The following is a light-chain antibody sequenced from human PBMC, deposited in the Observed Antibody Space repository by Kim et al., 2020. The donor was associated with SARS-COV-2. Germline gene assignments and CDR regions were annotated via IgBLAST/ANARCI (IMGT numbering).Light chain of an antibody. CDR3: QALERSIVV. CDR1: KLGEKY. Sequence: SGSPGQTASITCSGDKLGEKYVCWYQQKPGQSPLLVMYQDTKRPSGIPERFSGSNSGNTATLTISGTQAMDEGDYYCQALERSIVVFGGGTQLTVL. J-gene: IGLJ2*01. CDR2: QDT. V-gene: IGLV3-1*01.